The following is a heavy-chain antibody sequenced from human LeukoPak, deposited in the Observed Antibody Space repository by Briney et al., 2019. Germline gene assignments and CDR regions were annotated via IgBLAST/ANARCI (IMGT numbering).Heavy chain of an antibody. J-gene: IGHJ5*02. CDR1: GFTFSSYS. CDR2: VSSSSSTI. V-gene: IGHV3-48*04. Sequence: GGSLRLSCAASGFTFSSYSMNWVRQAPGKGLEWVSYVSSSSSTIYYADSVKGRFTISRDNAKKSLSLQMNSLRAEDTAVYYCAREVGYCSDGSCSNWFDPWGQGTLVTVSS. CDR3: AREVGYCSDGSCSNWFDP. D-gene: IGHD2-15*01.